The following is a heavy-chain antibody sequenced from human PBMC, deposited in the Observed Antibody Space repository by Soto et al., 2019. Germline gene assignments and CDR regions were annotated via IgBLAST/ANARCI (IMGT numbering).Heavy chain of an antibody. CDR1: GGSINSGGYC. J-gene: IGHJ4*02. V-gene: IGHV4-31*02. CDR2: ISYGGST. Sequence: QVQLQQSRPGLVKPSQTLSLTCTVSGGSINSGGYCWRWIRQHQGKGLDWIGCISYGGSTTYNPSLKRRVTISVDTSKNQFSLKLSSVTAADTAVYYCSRGILVWGQGTLIAVSS. CDR3: SRGILV. D-gene: IGHD5-18*01.